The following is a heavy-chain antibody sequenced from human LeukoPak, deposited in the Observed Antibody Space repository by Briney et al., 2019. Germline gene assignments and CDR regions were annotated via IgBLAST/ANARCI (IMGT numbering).Heavy chain of an antibody. CDR3: ARKGRVAGYFDC. Sequence: GRFTVSRDNAENLLYLQLNSLRAEDTAVYYCARKGRVAGYFDCWGQGTLVTVSS. D-gene: IGHD6-19*01. V-gene: IGHV3-11*06. J-gene: IGHJ4*02.